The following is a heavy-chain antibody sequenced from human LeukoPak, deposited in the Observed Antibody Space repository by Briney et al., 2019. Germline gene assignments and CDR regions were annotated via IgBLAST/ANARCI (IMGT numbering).Heavy chain of an antibody. V-gene: IGHV4-39*07. D-gene: IGHD2-2*01. J-gene: IGHJ6*03. CDR1: GGSISSSSYY. CDR3: ARRAGRVPAAKYKDV. Sequence: SETLSLTCTVSGGSISSSSYYWGWIRQPPGKGLEWIGSIYYSGSTYYNPSLKSRVTISVDTSKNQFSLKLSSVTAADTAVYYCARRAGRVPAAKYKDVWGKGTTVTVSS. CDR2: IYYSGST.